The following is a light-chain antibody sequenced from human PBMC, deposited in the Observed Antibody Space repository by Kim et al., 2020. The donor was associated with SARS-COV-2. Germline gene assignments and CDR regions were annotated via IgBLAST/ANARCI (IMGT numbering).Light chain of an antibody. CDR2: DDS. Sequence: AQGETASITCGGNNIGSKSVHWYQQKPGQAPVLVIYDDSDRPSGIPERFSGSSSGNTATLTISRVEAGDEADYYCQVWDSGSDHYVFGTGTKVTVL. J-gene: IGLJ1*01. CDR1: NIGSKS. CDR3: QVWDSGSDHYV. V-gene: IGLV3-21*02.